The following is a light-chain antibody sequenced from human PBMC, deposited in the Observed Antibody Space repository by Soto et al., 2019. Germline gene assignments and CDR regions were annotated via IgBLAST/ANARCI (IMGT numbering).Light chain of an antibody. V-gene: IGKV1-33*01. CDR2: DAS. CDR3: QQYDNLPSIT. J-gene: IGKJ5*01. Sequence: DIQMTQSPSSQSASVGDRVTITCQASQDISNYLNWYQQKPGKAPKLLIYDASNLETGVPSRFSGSGSGTDFTFTISSLQPEDIATYYCQQYDNLPSITFGQGTRLEIK. CDR1: QDISNY.